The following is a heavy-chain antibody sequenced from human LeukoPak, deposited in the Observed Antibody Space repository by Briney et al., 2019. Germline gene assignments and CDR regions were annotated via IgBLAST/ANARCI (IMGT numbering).Heavy chain of an antibody. J-gene: IGHJ4*02. Sequence: GVSLRLSCAASGFTVSAYAMAWVRQAPGKGLEWVSTIYDDNTYYADSVKGRFAIPTDNSKNTLYLQMNSLRVEDTAVYFCAARKVRGVWFYLDYWGQGTLVTVSS. CDR1: GFTVSAYA. CDR2: IYDDNT. D-gene: IGHD3-10*01. V-gene: IGHV3-23*01. CDR3: AARKVRGVWFYLDY.